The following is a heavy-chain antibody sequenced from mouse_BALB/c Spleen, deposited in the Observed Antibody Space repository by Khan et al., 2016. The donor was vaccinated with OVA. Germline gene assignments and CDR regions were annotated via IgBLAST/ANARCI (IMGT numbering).Heavy chain of an antibody. V-gene: IGHV1S135*01. J-gene: IGHJ3*01. CDR1: GYSFTTYY. Sequence: IQLVQSGPELMKPGASVKISCKASGYSFTTYYIHWVLQSHGKSLDWIGYIDPFSGDTTYNQKFKGKATLTVDKSSSTAYIHLNNLTSEDSAVYYCTSHGYGAWFAYWGQGTLVTVSA. CDR3: TSHGYGAWFAY. D-gene: IGHD2-2*01. CDR2: IDPFSGDT.